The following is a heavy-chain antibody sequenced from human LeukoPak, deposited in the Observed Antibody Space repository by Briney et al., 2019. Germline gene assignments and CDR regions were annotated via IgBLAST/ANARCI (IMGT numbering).Heavy chain of an antibody. Sequence: PSDTLFLTCAAPGYSISSGYYWGWIRQPPEKGLEWIGSIYHSGSTYYNPSLKSRVTISVDTSKNQFSLKLSSVTAADTAVYYCARHWGGSTSHFDYWGQGTLVTVSS. CDR3: ARHWGGSTSHFDY. CDR1: GYSISSGYY. D-gene: IGHD2-2*01. V-gene: IGHV4-38-2*01. CDR2: IYHSGST. J-gene: IGHJ4*02.